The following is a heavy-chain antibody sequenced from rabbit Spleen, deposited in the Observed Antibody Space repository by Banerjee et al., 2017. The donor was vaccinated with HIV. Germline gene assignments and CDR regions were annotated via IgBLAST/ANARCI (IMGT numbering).Heavy chain of an antibody. CDR3: ARVWDSTYDDMVRYLNI. Sequence: QSVEESGGRLVTPGTPLTLTCTVSGIDLSTYAMAWVRQAPGKGLEWIGSIYADGGRYYATWARGRVAISKTSTTVDLKVTSPTAADTATYFCARVWDSTYDDMVRYLNIWGQGTLVTVS. J-gene: IGHJ4*02. CDR2: IYADGGR. CDR1: GIDLSTYA. D-gene: IGHD2-1*01. V-gene: IGHV1S69*01.